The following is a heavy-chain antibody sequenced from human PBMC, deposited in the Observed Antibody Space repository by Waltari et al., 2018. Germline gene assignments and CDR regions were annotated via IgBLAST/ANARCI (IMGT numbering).Heavy chain of an antibody. CDR3: ARSVAARHLDY. D-gene: IGHD6-6*01. CDR1: GYSISSGYY. V-gene: IGHV4-38-2*01. CDR2: IYHSGST. J-gene: IGHJ4*02. Sequence: QVQLQESGPGLVKPSETLSLTCAVSGYSISSGYYWGWIRQPPGKGLEWIGSIYHSGSTYYNPSLKSRVTISVDTSKNQFSLKLSSVTAADTAVYYCARSVAARHLDYWGQGTLVTVSS.